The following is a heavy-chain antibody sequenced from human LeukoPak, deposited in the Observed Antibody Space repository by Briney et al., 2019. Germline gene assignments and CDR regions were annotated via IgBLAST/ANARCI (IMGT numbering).Heavy chain of an antibody. J-gene: IGHJ4*02. CDR3: AKSEFLLVVPYGWDY. V-gene: IGHV3-23*01. CDR2: ITGSGGRT. D-gene: IGHD2-15*01. Sequence: PGGTLRLSCAASGFTFSSYAMNWVRQAPGKGLEWVSAITGSGGRTYYADSVKGRFTISRDNSKNTLYLQMNSLRAEDTAVYYCAKSEFLLVVPYGWDYWGQGTLVTVSS. CDR1: GFTFSSYA.